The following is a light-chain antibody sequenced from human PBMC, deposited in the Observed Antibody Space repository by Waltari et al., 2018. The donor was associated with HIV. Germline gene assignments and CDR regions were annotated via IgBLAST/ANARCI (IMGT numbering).Light chain of an antibody. J-gene: IGLJ1*01. Sequence: QSALTQPASVSASPGQSITLSCTGTSSDVGNYNFVSWYRQFPDKAPQLLIFEVNKRPSGVSNRFSGSKSGNSASLTIAGLLADDEADYYCCSYAGGNSYVFGTGTKVTVL. V-gene: IGLV2-23*02. CDR2: EVN. CDR1: SSDVGNYNF. CDR3: CSYAGGNSYV.